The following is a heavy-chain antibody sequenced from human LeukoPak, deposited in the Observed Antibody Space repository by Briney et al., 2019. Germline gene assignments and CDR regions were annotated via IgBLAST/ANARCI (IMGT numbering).Heavy chain of an antibody. CDR1: GGSISSSNW. J-gene: IGHJ2*01. Sequence: SGTLSLTCAVSGGSISSSNWWSWVRQPPGKGLEWIGEIYHSGSTNYNPSLKSRVTISVDKSKNQFSLKLSSVTAADTAVYYCASPNTHYDILTGYYSPGYFDLWGRGTLVTVSS. D-gene: IGHD3-9*01. CDR2: IYHSGST. V-gene: IGHV4-4*02. CDR3: ASPNTHYDILTGYYSPGYFDL.